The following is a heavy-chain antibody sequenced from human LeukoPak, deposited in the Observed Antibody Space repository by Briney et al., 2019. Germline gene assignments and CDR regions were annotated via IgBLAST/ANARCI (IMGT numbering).Heavy chain of an antibody. Sequence: ASVKVSCKASGGTFSSYAISWVRPAPGQGLEWMGGIIPIFGTANYAQKFQGRVTITADESTSTAYMELSSLRSEDTAVYYCARDAIVRDYSNSDYWGQGTLVTVSS. J-gene: IGHJ4*02. CDR1: GGTFSSYA. CDR2: IIPIFGTA. CDR3: ARDAIVRDYSNSDY. D-gene: IGHD4-11*01. V-gene: IGHV1-69*13.